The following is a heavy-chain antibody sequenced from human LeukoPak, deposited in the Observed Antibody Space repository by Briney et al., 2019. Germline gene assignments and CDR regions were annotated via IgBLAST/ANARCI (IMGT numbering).Heavy chain of an antibody. V-gene: IGHV3-7*01. CDR2: IKPDESEK. CDR1: GFKFSRYW. Sequence: GGSLRLSCAASGFKFSRYWMSWVRQAPGKGLEWVANIKPDESEKYYVYSVKGRFTISRDNAKNSLYLQMNSLRAEDTAVYYCAREAYWGQGTLVTVSS. CDR3: AREAY. J-gene: IGHJ4*02.